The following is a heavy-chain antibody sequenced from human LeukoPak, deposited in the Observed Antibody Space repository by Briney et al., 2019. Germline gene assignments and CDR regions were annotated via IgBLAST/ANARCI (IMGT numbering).Heavy chain of an antibody. J-gene: IGHJ6*03. CDR1: GGPISTHY. D-gene: IGHD3-10*01. V-gene: IGHV4-59*11. CDR3: ARGAIFRGKYSRDV. Sequence: PSETLSLTCIVSGGPISTHYWSWSRQPPGKGLEWIGYNDYSGSTNYNPSLKSRVTISVDTSKNQFSLKLNSVPAADTPVYYWARGAIFRGKYSRDVGGKGPTATVS. CDR2: NDYSGST.